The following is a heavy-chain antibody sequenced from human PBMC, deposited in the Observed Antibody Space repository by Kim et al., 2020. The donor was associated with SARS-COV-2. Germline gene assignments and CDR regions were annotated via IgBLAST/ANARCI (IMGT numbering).Heavy chain of an antibody. J-gene: IGHJ4*02. Sequence: TYSNPVLKSRVTISVDTSRNQFSLQLLSVTAADTAIYYCARDLMVGVSLDYWGQGALVTVSS. CDR3: ARDLMVGVSLDY. V-gene: IGHV4-30-2*04. CDR2: T. D-gene: IGHD2-8*01.